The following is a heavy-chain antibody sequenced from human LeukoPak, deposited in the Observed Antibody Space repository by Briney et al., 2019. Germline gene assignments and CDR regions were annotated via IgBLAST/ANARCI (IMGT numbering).Heavy chain of an antibody. Sequence: ASVKVSCKASGGTFSSYAISWVRQAPGQGLEWMGGIIPIFGTANYAQKFQGRATITTDESTSTAYMELSSLRSEDTAVYYCARGPSSSREFDYWGQGTLVTVSS. D-gene: IGHD6-6*01. J-gene: IGHJ4*02. CDR3: ARGPSSSREFDY. V-gene: IGHV1-69*05. CDR1: GGTFSSYA. CDR2: IIPIFGTA.